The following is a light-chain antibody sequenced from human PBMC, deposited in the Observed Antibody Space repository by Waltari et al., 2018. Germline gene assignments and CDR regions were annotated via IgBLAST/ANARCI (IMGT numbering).Light chain of an antibody. CDR1: QGISSY. CDR2: AAT. Sequence: DIQMTQSPSSLSASVGDTVTITCRASQGISSYLNWFQQKPGKAPKLLIYAATTLQSGVPSRFSVSGSGTEFTLTISSLQPEDFATYYCLQHNSYPLTFGGGTKVEIK. CDR3: LQHNSYPLT. J-gene: IGKJ4*01. V-gene: IGKV1-17*01.